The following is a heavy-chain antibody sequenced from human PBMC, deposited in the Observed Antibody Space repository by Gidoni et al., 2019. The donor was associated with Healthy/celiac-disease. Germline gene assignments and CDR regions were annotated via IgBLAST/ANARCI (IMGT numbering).Heavy chain of an antibody. J-gene: IGHJ6*02. CDR2: INSDGSST. D-gene: IGHD6-13*01. Sequence: EVQLVESGGGLVQPGGSLRLSFAASGFTFSSYWMHWVRQAPGKGLVWVSRINSDGSSTSYADSVKGRFTISRDNAKNTLYLQMNSLRAEDTAVYYCAREGSSWDYYYYYGMDVWGQGTTVTVSS. V-gene: IGHV3-74*01. CDR1: GFTFSSYW. CDR3: AREGSSWDYYYYYGMDV.